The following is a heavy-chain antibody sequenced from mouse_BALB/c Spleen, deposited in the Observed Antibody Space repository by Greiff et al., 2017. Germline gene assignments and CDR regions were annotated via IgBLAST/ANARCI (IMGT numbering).Heavy chain of an antibody. D-gene: IGHD2-2*01. Sequence: DVMLVESGGGLVKPGGSLKLSCAASGFTFSSYAMSWVRQTPEKRLEWVASISSGGSTYYPDSVKGRFTISRDNARNSLYLQMSSLRSEETAMYYCATRRLQWFAYWGEGTLVTVSA. CDR2: ISSGGST. J-gene: IGHJ3*01. V-gene: IGHV5-6-5*01. CDR1: GFTFSSYA. CDR3: ATRRLQWFAY.